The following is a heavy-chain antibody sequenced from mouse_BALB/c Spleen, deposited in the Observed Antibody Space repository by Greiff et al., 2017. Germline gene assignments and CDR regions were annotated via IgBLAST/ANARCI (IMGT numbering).Heavy chain of an antibody. J-gene: IGHJ2*01. CDR3: ARDFYYGYDY. V-gene: IGHV3-6*02. CDR2: ISYDGSN. D-gene: IGHD1-2*01. Sequence: EVQLQESGPGLVKPSQSLSLTCSVTGYSITSGYYWNWIRQFPGNKLEWMGYISYDGSNNYNPSLKNRISITRDTSKNQFFLKLNSVTTEDTATYYCARDFYYGYDYWGQGTTLTVSS. CDR1: GYSITSGYY.